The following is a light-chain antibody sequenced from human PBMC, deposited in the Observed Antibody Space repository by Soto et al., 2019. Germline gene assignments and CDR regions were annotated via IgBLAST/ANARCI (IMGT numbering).Light chain of an antibody. CDR2: EAF. Sequence: DIQMTQSPSTLSASVGDRVTITCRASQRVGGGLAWYQQKPGKAPRILIYEAFSLESGVPSRFSGSGSGAEFTLTIGSLQPDDFATYYCQQYETFSGTFGPGTKVEI. J-gene: IGKJ1*01. CDR3: QQYETFSGT. CDR1: QRVGGG. V-gene: IGKV1-5*03.